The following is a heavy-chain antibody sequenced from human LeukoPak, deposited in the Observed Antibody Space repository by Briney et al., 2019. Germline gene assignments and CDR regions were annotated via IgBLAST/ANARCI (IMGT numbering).Heavy chain of an antibody. CDR3: ASEKWVKREGVYYYYGITV. CDR2: MNPNSGNT. D-gene: IGHD1-26*01. CDR1: GYPFTTYD. Sequence: ASVKVSCKASGYPFTTYDINWVSQATGQGLEWMGWMNPNSGNTNCAQKFKGRVTMTRDTAMGTAYMELSSLTSEDTAVYYCASEKWVKREGVYYYYGITVWGQGTTVTVSS. V-gene: IGHV1-8*01. J-gene: IGHJ6*02.